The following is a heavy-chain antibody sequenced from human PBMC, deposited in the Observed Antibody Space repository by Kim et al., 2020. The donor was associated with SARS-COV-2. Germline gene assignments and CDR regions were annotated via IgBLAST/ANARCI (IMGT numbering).Heavy chain of an antibody. J-gene: IGHJ4*02. V-gene: IGHV3-49*02. CDR3: TRELWFGELLYDY. D-gene: IGHD3-10*01. Sequence: AVKSRFTIQRDESKSIAYLQMNSLKTEDTAVYYCTRELWFGELLYDYWGQGTLVTVSS.